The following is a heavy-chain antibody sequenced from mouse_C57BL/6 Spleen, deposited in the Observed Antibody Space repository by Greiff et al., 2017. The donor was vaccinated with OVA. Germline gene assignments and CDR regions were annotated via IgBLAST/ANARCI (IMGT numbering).Heavy chain of an antibody. V-gene: IGHV3-6*01. J-gene: IGHJ2*01. CDR3: AREDGYDGGDYFDY. Sequence: EVQLQQSGPGLVKPSQSLSLTCSVTGYSITSGYYWNWIRQFPGNKLEWMGYISYDGSNNYNPSLKNRISITRDTSKNQFFLKLNSVTTEDTATYYCAREDGYDGGDYFDYWGQGTTLTVSS. CDR1: GYSITSGYY. D-gene: IGHD2-2*01. CDR2: ISYDGSN.